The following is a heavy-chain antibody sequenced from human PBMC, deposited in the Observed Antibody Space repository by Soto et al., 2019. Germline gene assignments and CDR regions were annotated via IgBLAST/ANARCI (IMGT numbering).Heavy chain of an antibody. CDR3: ARDFYGGFSYGPGDS. J-gene: IGHJ4*02. CDR1: VFAFWGDW. V-gene: IGHV3-7*01. D-gene: IGHD2-15*01. Sequence: LRLSCVASVFAFWGDWMSWVRQAPGKGLEWVANIKQDGSKAQYLESLRGRFTISRDNSKNSVYLQMTSLRAEDTALYYCARDFYGGFSYGPGDSWGQGTLVTVSS. CDR2: IKQDGSKA.